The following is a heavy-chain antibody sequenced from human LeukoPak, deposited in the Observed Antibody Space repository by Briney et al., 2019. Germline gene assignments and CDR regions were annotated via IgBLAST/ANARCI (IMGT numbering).Heavy chain of an antibody. D-gene: IGHD2-15*01. CDR3: ARSHYCSGGSCYSGRGFDY. CDR1: GFTFSSYW. J-gene: IGHJ4*02. CDR2: INSDGSST. V-gene: IGHV3-74*01. Sequence: GGSLRLTCAASGFTFSSYWMHWVRQAPGKGLVWVSRINSDGSSTSYADSVKGRFTISRDNAKNTLYPQMNSLRAEDTAVYYCARSHYCSGGSCYSGRGFDYWGQGTLVTVSS.